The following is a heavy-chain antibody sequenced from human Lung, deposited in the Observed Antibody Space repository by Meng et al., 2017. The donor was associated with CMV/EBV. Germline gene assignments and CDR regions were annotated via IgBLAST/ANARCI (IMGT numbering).Heavy chain of an antibody. D-gene: IGHD2-2*01. V-gene: IGHV3-11*04. J-gene: IGHJ6*02. CDR2: ISSSGSTI. CDR1: GFTFSDYY. CDR3: ARDLIVVVPAAPLDYYGIYV. Sequence: LSLXXAASGFTFSDYYMSWIRQAPGKGLEWVSYISSSGSTIYYANSVKGRFTISRDNAKNSLYLQMNSLRAEDTAVYYCARDLIVVVPAAPLDYYGIYVWGQGXTVTVSS.